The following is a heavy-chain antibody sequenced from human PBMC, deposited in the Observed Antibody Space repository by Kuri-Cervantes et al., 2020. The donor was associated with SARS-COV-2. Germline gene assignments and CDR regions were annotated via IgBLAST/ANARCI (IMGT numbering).Heavy chain of an antibody. CDR3: AKDSSGSYIYYYYYMDV. CDR1: GFTFSSYS. Sequence: GGSLRLSCAASGFTFSSYSMNWVRQAPGKGLEWVSAISGSGGSTYYADSVKGRFTISRDNSKNTLYLQMNSLRAEDTTVYYCAKDSSGSYIYYYYYMDVWAKGPT. CDR2: ISGSGGST. V-gene: IGHV3-23*01. D-gene: IGHD3-10*01. J-gene: IGHJ6*03.